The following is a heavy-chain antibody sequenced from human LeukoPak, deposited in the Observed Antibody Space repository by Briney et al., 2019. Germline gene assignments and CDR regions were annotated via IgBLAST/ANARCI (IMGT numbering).Heavy chain of an antibody. J-gene: IGHJ4*02. CDR3: ARDWTILGELSTTDGDY. V-gene: IGHV4-38-2*02. Sequence: SSETLSLTCTVSGYSISSGYYWGWIRQPPGKGLEWIGSIYHSGSTYYNPSLKCRVTISVDTSKNQFSLKLSSVTAADTAVYYCARDWTILGELSTTDGDYWGQGTLVTVSS. CDR1: GYSISSGYY. CDR2: IYHSGST. D-gene: IGHD3-16*02.